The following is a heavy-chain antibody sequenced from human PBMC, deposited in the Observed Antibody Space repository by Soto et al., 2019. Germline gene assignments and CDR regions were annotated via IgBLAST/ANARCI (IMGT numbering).Heavy chain of an antibody. CDR2: INSDGSST. Sequence: GGSLRLSCAASGFTFSSYWMHWVRQAPGKGLVWVSRINSDGSSTSYADSVKGRFTITRENDKNTLYLQMNSLRAEDTAVYYCARGGSYSWYYFDYWGQGTLVTVSS. D-gene: IGHD1-26*01. J-gene: IGHJ4*02. CDR1: GFTFSSYW. CDR3: ARGGSYSWYYFDY. V-gene: IGHV3-74*01.